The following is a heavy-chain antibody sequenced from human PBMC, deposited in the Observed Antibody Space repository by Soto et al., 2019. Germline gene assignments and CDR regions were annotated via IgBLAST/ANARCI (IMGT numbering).Heavy chain of an antibody. Sequence: QVQLQQWGAGLLKPSETLSLTCAVYGGSFSGYYWTWIRQPPGTGLEWIGEINHSGSTNYNPSLKSGVIIAVDTSKNPFSLKLTSVTAADTAGYYCARGKITGLFDYWGQGTLVTVSS. J-gene: IGHJ4*02. V-gene: IGHV4-34*01. CDR2: INHSGST. D-gene: IGHD2-8*02. CDR3: ARGKITGLFDY. CDR1: GGSFSGYY.